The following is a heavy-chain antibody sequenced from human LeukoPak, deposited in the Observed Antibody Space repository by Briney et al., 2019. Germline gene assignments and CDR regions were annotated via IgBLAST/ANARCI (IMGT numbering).Heavy chain of an antibody. D-gene: IGHD2-2*01. CDR2: INPNSGGT. V-gene: IGHV1-2*02. CDR3: AIVVPAATVFDY. J-gene: IGHJ4*02. Sequence: ASVKVSCKASGYTLTGYYMHWVRQAPGQGLEWMGWINPNSGGTNYAQKFQGRVTMTRDTSISTAYMELSRLRSDDTAVYYCAIVVPAATVFDYWGQGTLVTVSS. CDR1: GYTLTGYY.